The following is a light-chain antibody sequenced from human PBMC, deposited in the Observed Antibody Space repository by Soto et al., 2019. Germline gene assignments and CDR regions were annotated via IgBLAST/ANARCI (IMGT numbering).Light chain of an antibody. V-gene: IGLV3-1*01. CDR3: QVWDSSTVV. J-gene: IGLJ2*01. CDR2: QDR. CDR1: TLGNKY. Sequence: SYELTQPPSVSVSPGQTASITCSGDTLGNKYVCWYQQKPGQSPVLVIYQDRKRPSGIPERFSGSNSGNTATLTISGTQAIDEADYYCQVWDSSTVVFGGGTKLTVL.